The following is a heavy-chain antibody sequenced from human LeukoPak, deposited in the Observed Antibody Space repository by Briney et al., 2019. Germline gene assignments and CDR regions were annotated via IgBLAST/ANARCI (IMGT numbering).Heavy chain of an antibody. V-gene: IGHV4-31*03. CDR1: GGSISSGGYY. CDR3: ARVSRGGLDY. Sequence: SETLSLTCTVSGGSISSGGYYWSWIRQHPGKGLEWFGYIYYSGSTYYNPSLKSRVTISVDTSKNQFSLKLSSVTAADTAVYYCARVSRGGLDYWGQGTLVTVSS. D-gene: IGHD3-10*01. J-gene: IGHJ4*02. CDR2: IYYSGST.